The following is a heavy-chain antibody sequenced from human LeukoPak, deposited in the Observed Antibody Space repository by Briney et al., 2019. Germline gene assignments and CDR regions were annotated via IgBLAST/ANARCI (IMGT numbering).Heavy chain of an antibody. Sequence: SETLSLTCTVSGGSISSYYWSWIRQPAGKGLEWIGRIYTSGSTNYNPSLKSRVTVSVDTSKNQFSLKLSSVTAADTAVYYCARDPPSYDFWSGYDAFDIWGQGTMVTVSS. V-gene: IGHV4-4*07. D-gene: IGHD3-3*01. CDR2: IYTSGST. CDR1: GGSISSYY. CDR3: ARDPPSYDFWSGYDAFDI. J-gene: IGHJ3*02.